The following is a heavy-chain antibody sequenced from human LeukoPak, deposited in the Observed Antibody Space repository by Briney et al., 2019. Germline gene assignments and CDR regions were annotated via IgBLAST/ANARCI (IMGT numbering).Heavy chain of an antibody. V-gene: IGHV3-7*01. Sequence: GGSLRLSCAASGFTFSGFSMSWVRQSPTKGLEWVANIKQDGSERYYVDSVKGRFTISRDNAKNSLSLQMNNLRVEDTAVYYCARAGSHWHYVYWGQGTVVTVS. J-gene: IGHJ4*02. CDR1: GFTFSGFS. CDR2: IKQDGSER. CDR3: ARAGSHWHYVY. D-gene: IGHD3-10*01.